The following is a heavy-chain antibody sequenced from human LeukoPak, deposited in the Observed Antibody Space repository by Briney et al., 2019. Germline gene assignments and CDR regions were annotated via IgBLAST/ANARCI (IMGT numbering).Heavy chain of an antibody. D-gene: IGHD3-3*01. CDR1: GFSFSRYW. J-gene: IGHJ4*02. Sequence: GGSLRLSCVASGFSFSRYWMSWVRQAPGKGLEWVAHIKQDGSEKYYVDSVKGRFTISRDNAKNSLYLQMNSLRAEDTAVYYCATGGFLEWLLLVYWGQGTLVTVSS. CDR3: ATGGFLEWLLLVY. V-gene: IGHV3-7*01. CDR2: IKQDGSEK.